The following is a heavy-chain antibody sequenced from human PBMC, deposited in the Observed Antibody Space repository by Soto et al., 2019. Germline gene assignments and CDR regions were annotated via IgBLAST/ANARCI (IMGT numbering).Heavy chain of an antibody. Sequence: PSETLSLTCAVSGDSISSGDHWGWIRHPPGKGLEWVASIYRSGTNYYNPSLTSRVTISVDTSKTQFSLKLSSLTAADSAVYYCARPDSVGYYHYFGPGTLVTVSS. CDR1: GDSISSGDH. CDR2: IYRSGTN. D-gene: IGHD3-22*01. CDR3: ARPDSVGYYHY. J-gene: IGHJ4*02. V-gene: IGHV4-38-2*01.